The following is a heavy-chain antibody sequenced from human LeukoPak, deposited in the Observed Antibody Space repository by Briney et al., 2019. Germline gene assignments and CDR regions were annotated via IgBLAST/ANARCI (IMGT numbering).Heavy chain of an antibody. J-gene: IGHJ3*02. CDR3: ARDWQWGGDAFDI. CDR2: ISSSSSYI. D-gene: IGHD6-19*01. Sequence: GGSLRLSCAASGFTFSSYAMSWVRQAPGKGLEWVSSISSSSSYIYYADSVKGRFTISRDNAKNSLYLQMNSLRAEDTAVYYCARDWQWGGDAFDIWGQGTMVTVSS. V-gene: IGHV3-21*01. CDR1: GFTFSSYA.